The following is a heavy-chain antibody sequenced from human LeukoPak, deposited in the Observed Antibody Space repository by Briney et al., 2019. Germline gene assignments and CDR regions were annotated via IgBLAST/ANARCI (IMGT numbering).Heavy chain of an antibody. V-gene: IGHV4-38-2*02. CDR2: IYHSGST. J-gene: IGHJ4*02. CDR1: GYSISSGYY. CDR3: ARDFAAYYYGSGSYDY. D-gene: IGHD3-10*01. Sequence: SETLSLTCAVSGYSISSGYYWGWIRQPPGKGLEWIGSIYHSGSTYYNPSLKSRVTISVDMSKNQFSLKLSSVTAADTAVYYCARDFAAYYYGSGSYDYWGQGTLVTVSS.